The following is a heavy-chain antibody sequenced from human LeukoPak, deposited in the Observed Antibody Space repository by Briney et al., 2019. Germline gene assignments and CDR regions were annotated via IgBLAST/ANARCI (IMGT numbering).Heavy chain of an antibody. J-gene: IGHJ4*02. D-gene: IGHD1-26*01. CDR2: IKQDGSEK. CDR3: ATRVGVILY. V-gene: IGHV3-7*01. CDR1: GLTFSSYW. Sequence: PGGSLRLSCAASGLTFSSYWMSWVRQAPGKGLEWVANIKQDGSEKYYVDSVKGRFTISRDNAKNSLYLKMNSLRAEDTAVYYCATRVGVILYWGQGTLVTVSS.